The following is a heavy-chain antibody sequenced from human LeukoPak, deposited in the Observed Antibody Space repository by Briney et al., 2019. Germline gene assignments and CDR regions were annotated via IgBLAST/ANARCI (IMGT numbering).Heavy chain of an antibody. CDR3: ARVRITMIVVVINWYFDL. D-gene: IGHD3-22*01. V-gene: IGHV4-39*07. CDR2: IYYSGST. Sequence: PSETLSLTCTVSGGSISSSSYYWGWIRQPPGEGLEWIGSIYYSGSTYYNPSLKSRVTISVDTSKNQFSLKLSSVTAADTAVYYCARVRITMIVVVINWYFDLWGRGTLVTVSS. CDR1: GGSISSSSYY. J-gene: IGHJ2*01.